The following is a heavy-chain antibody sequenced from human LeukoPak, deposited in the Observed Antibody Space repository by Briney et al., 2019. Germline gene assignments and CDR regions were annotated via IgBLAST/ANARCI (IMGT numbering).Heavy chain of an antibody. J-gene: IGHJ5*02. V-gene: IGHV4-34*01. CDR1: GGSFSGYY. CDR2: INHSGST. Sequence: SETLSLTCAVYGGSFSGYYWSWIRQPPGKGLEWIGEINHSGSTNYNSSLKSRVTISVDMSKNQFSLKLSSVTAADTAVYYCVRGGGYNWFDPWGQGTLVTVSS. CDR3: VRGGGYNWFDP.